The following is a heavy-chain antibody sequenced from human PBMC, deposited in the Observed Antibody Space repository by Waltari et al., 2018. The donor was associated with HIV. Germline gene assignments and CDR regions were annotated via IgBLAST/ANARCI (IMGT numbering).Heavy chain of an antibody. V-gene: IGHV1-2*02. Sequence: QVHLVQSGAEVKKPGDSVRVSCETSGYTFTAYSMHWVRQAPGQGLEWMGWINVNSGGTRYAQKFQDRVTVTRDTSINTTYLELRSLRSDDTAEYFCAREYYYDSGAYSNWFDPWGQGTLVTVSS. J-gene: IGHJ5*02. CDR2: INVNSGGT. D-gene: IGHD3-22*01. CDR1: GYTFTAYS. CDR3: AREYYYDSGAYSNWFDP.